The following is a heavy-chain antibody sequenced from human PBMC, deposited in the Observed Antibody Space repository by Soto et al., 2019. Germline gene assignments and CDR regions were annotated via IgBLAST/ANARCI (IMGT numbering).Heavy chain of an antibody. J-gene: IGHJ6*02. Sequence: PGGSLRLSCAASGFTFSSYGMHWVRQAPGKGLEWVAVISYDGSNKYYADSVKGRFTISRDNSKNTLYLQMNSLRAEDTAVYYCAKDYYDFWSGAMDVWGQGTTVTVSS. D-gene: IGHD3-3*01. CDR1: GFTFSSYG. CDR3: AKDYYDFWSGAMDV. V-gene: IGHV3-30*18. CDR2: ISYDGSNK.